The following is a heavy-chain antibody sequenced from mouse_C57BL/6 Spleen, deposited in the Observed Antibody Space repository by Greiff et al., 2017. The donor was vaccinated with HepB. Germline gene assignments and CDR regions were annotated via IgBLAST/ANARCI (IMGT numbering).Heavy chain of an antibody. CDR2: IHPNSGST. Sequence: QVQLQQPGAELVKPGASVKLSCKASGYTFTSYWMHWVKQRPGQGLEWIGMIHPNSGSTNYNEKFKSKATLTVDKSSSTAYMQLSSLTSEDSAVYDCARWVRGYDPHYYAMDYWGQGTSVTVSS. CDR1: GYTFTSYW. J-gene: IGHJ4*01. D-gene: IGHD2-2*01. CDR3: ARWVRGYDPHYYAMDY. V-gene: IGHV1-64*01.